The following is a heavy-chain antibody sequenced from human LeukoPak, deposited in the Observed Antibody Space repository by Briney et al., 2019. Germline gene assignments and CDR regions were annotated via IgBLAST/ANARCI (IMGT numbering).Heavy chain of an antibody. Sequence: PGGSLRLSCAASGFTFDDYAMHWVRQAPGKGLEWVSLISWDGGSTYYVDSVKGRFTISRDNSKNSLYLQMNSLRAEDTALYYCAKDMDPTGYGSGVACSSSWLFDYWGQGTLVTVSS. J-gene: IGHJ4*02. CDR2: ISWDGGST. CDR1: GFTFDDYA. CDR3: AKDMDPTGYGSGVACSSSWLFDY. V-gene: IGHV3-43D*03. D-gene: IGHD6-13*01.